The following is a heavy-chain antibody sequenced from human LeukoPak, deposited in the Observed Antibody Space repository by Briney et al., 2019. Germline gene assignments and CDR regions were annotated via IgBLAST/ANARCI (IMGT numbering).Heavy chain of an antibody. Sequence: PGGSLRLSCAASGFTFSSYPMSWVRQAPGKGLEWVSAVTGSGSSTYYADSVKGRFTISRDNSKNTLYLQMSSLRAEDTAIYYCAKSGSYDSSGPGAYWGQGALVTVSS. CDR3: AKSGSYDSSGPGAY. J-gene: IGHJ4*02. CDR1: GFTFSSYP. D-gene: IGHD3-22*01. V-gene: IGHV3-23*01. CDR2: VTGSGSST.